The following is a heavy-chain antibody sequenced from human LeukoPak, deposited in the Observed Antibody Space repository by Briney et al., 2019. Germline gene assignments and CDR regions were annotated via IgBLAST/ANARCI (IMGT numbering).Heavy chain of an antibody. CDR3: AQHDYGELDY. D-gene: IGHD4/OR15-4a*01. CDR1: GGSFNRTNW. Sequence: KPSETLSLTCAVSGGSFNRTNWWSWVRQPPGKGLEWIGEISHSGSTNYNPSLKRRVTISVDKSKNLVSLKLISVTAADTAVYFCAQHDYGELDYWGQGTLVTVSS. J-gene: IGHJ4*02. CDR2: ISHSGST. V-gene: IGHV4-4*02.